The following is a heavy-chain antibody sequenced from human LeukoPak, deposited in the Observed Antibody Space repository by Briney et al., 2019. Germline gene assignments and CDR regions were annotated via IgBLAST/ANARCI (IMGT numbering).Heavy chain of an antibody. Sequence: SETLSLTCAVYGGSFSGYYWNWIRQPPGKGLEWIGEISHNENTNYSPSLKSRVTISVDTSKNQFSLKLSSVTAADTAVYYCARHVSPRYSSSWYFDYWGQGTLVTVSS. CDR3: ARHVSPRYSSSWYFDY. J-gene: IGHJ4*02. CDR2: ISHNENT. D-gene: IGHD6-13*01. V-gene: IGHV4-34*01. CDR1: GGSFSGYY.